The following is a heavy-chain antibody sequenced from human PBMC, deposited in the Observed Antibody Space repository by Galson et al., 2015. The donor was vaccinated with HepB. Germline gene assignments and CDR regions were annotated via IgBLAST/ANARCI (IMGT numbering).Heavy chain of an antibody. CDR2: NDPSDSHA. CDR3: ARSSAWSAADS. Sequence: QSGAEVKKPGESLRISCKVSGYSFTSYWINWVRQTPGKGLEWMGRNDPSDSHANYSPSFQGHVTFSVDKSITTAYLQWSSLKASDTGIYYCARSSAWSAADSWGQGTLVTVSS. CDR1: GYSFTSYW. J-gene: IGHJ4*02. V-gene: IGHV5-10-1*01. D-gene: IGHD6-19*01.